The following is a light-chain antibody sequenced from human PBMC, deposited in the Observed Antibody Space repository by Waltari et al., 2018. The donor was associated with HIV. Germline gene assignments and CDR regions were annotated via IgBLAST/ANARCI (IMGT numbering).Light chain of an antibody. CDR3: QSYDDTVSLEV. Sequence: QSVLTQPPSVTGAPGQRVTISCTGSTSQLLIYDDDVRPSGVSDRFSGSKSDTSASLAIAGLQAEDEADYYCQSYDDTVSLEVFGGGTRLTVL. V-gene: IGLV1-40*01. J-gene: IGLJ2*01. CDR1: TSQ. CDR2: DDD.